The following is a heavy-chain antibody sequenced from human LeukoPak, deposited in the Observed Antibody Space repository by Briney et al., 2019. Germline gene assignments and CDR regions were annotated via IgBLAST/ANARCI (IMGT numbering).Heavy chain of an antibody. J-gene: IGHJ5*02. Sequence: PSETLSLTCTVSGGSISSYYWSWIRQPPGKGLEWIGFIYYSGSTNYNPSLKSRVTISVDTSKNQFSLKLSSVTAADTAVYYCAREGVGYSSSWYEKGGHWFDPWGQGTLVTVSS. CDR1: GGSISSYY. CDR2: IYYSGST. D-gene: IGHD6-13*01. CDR3: AREGVGYSSSWYEKGGHWFDP. V-gene: IGHV4-59*01.